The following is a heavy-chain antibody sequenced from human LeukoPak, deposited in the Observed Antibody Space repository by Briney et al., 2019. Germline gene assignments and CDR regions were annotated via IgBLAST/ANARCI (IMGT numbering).Heavy chain of an antibody. D-gene: IGHD3-10*01. CDR1: GFTFSSYW. Sequence: QPGGSLRLSCAASGFTFSSYWMSWVRQAPGKGLEWVANIKRDGSEKYYVDSVKGRFTISRDNSKNIVYLRMNSLRAEDTAVYFCANSRGYGSGNLWGQGTLVTVSS. CDR3: ANSRGYGSGNL. V-gene: IGHV3-7*03. J-gene: IGHJ4*02. CDR2: IKRDGSEK.